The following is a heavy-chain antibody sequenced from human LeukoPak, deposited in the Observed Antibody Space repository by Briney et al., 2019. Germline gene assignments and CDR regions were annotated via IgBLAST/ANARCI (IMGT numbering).Heavy chain of an antibody. CDR3: VRELGPFTGFDY. V-gene: IGHV3-33*01. D-gene: IGHD3-16*01. Sequence: GGSLRLSCAASGFTFSNYGMHWVRQAPGKGLEWVAVIRSGGRNKYYADSVKGRFTISRDNSKNTLDLQMISLRADDTAVYYCVRELGPFTGFDYWGQGTLVTVFS. J-gene: IGHJ4*02. CDR1: GFTFSNYG. CDR2: IRSGGRNK.